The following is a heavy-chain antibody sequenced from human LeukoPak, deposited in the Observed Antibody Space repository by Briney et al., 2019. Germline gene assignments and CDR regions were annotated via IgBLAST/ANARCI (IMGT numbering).Heavy chain of an antibody. Sequence: PGGSLRLSCSASGFTFSNYVMHWVRQAPRKEVEYVSAINYSEGNTYYADSVKGRFTISRDNAKNTLYLQMSSLRTEDTAVYYCKTSPNSGIDYWGQGTLVTLSS. J-gene: IGHJ4*02. V-gene: IGHV3-64D*09. CDR2: INYSEGNT. CDR1: GFTFSNYV. CDR3: KTSPNSGIDY. D-gene: IGHD2-2*01.